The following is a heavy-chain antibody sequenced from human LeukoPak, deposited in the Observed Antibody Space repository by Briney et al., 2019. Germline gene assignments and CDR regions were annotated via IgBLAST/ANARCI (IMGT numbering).Heavy chain of an antibody. D-gene: IGHD3-22*01. J-gene: IGHJ4*02. CDR3: ARDSTYYYDSSGYPPDY. V-gene: IGHV3-21*01. Sequence: GGSLRLSCAASGFTFSSYSMNWVRQAPGKGLEWVSSISSSSSYIYYADSVKGRFTISRDKAKNSLYLQMNSLRAEDTAVYYCARDSTYYYDSSGYPPDYWGQGTLVTVSS. CDR2: ISSSSSYI. CDR1: GFTFSSYS.